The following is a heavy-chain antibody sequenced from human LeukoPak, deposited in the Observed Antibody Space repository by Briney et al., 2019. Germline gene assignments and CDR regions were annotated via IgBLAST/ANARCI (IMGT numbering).Heavy chain of an antibody. CDR3: AREVYSSGWYGGTYFDY. CDR1: GGSISSYY. V-gene: IGHV4-59*12. CDR2: IYYSGST. J-gene: IGHJ4*02. Sequence: SETLSLTCTVSGGSISSYYWSWIRQPPGKGLEWIGYIYYSGSTNYNPSLKSRVTISVDTSKNQFSLKLSSVTAADTAVYYCAREVYSSGWYGGTYFDYWGQGTLVTVSS. D-gene: IGHD6-19*01.